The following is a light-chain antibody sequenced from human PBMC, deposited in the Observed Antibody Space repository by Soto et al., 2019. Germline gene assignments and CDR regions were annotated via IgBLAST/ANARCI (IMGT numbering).Light chain of an antibody. V-gene: IGLV2-23*02. CDR3: CSYARGSSYV. CDR1: SSDVGTYNL. Sequence: QSVLTQPASVSGSPGQSITISCTGTSSDVGTYNLVSWHQQHPGKAPKLMIYEVSKRPSGVSTRFSGSKSGNTASLTISGLQAEDEADYYCCSYARGSSYVFGTGTKVTVL. J-gene: IGLJ1*01. CDR2: EVS.